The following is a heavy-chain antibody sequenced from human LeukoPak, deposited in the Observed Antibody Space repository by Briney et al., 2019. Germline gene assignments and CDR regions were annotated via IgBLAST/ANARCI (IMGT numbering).Heavy chain of an antibody. CDR3: GSMVREGEDY. CDR1: GFTFSSYS. CDR2: ISSSSSTI. D-gene: IGHD3-10*01. V-gene: IGHV3-48*04. Sequence: GGSLRLSCAASGFTFSSYSMNWVRQAPGKGLEWVSYISSSSSTIYYADSVKGRFTISRDNAKNSLNLQMNSLRAEDTAVYYCGSMVREGEDYWGQGTLVTVSS. J-gene: IGHJ4*02.